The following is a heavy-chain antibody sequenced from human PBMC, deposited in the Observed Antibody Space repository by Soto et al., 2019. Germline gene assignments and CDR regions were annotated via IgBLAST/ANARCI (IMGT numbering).Heavy chain of an antibody. CDR2: IIPIFGTA. Sequence: QVQLVQSGAEVKKPGSSVKVSCKASGGTFSSYAISWVRQAPGQGLEWMGGIIPIFGTANYEQKFQGRVTITAVESTSTNYMELRSLRSEDTAVYYCAREIDCSGGSCYILGYYYYGMDVWGQGTTVTVSS. CDR3: AREIDCSGGSCYILGYYYYGMDV. D-gene: IGHD2-15*01. J-gene: IGHJ6*02. V-gene: IGHV1-69*12. CDR1: GGTFSSYA.